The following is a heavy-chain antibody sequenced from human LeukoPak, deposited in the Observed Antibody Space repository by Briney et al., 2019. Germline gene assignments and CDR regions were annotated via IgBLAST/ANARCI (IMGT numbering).Heavy chain of an antibody. J-gene: IGHJ4*02. V-gene: IGHV4-39*01. Sequence: SETLSLTCTVSGVSISSSSYYWGWIRQPPGKGLEWIGSIYYSGSTYYNPSLKSRVTISVDTSKNQFSLKLSPVTAADTAVYYCASLVVVVPAATYYFDYWGQGTLVTVSS. CDR3: ASLVVVVPAATYYFDY. D-gene: IGHD2-2*01. CDR1: GVSISSSSYY. CDR2: IYYSGST.